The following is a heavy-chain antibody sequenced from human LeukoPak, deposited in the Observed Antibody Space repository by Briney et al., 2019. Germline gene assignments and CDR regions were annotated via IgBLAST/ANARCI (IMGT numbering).Heavy chain of an antibody. CDR2: TSKSGSAI. V-gene: IGHV3-48*03. CDR3: ARGGYYDSSGYYYDNYFDY. Sequence: GGSLRLSCAASGFTFSSYDVNWVRQAPGKGLEGISYTSKSGSAIYYADSVKGRFTISRDNAKNSLYLQMNSLRAEDTAVYYCARGGYYDSSGYYYDNYFDYWGQGTLVTVSS. D-gene: IGHD3-22*01. CDR1: GFTFSSYD. J-gene: IGHJ4*02.